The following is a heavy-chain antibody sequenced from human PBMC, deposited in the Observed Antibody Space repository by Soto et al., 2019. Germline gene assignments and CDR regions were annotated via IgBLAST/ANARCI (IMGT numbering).Heavy chain of an antibody. V-gene: IGHV3-33*01. J-gene: IGHJ3*01. CDR3: EREKQLVPGAFDL. CDR1: GFTFSSYG. D-gene: IGHD6-13*01. CDR2: IWYDGSNK. Sequence: PGGSLRLSCAASGFTFSSYGMHWVRQAPGKGLEWVAVIWYDGSNKYYADSVKGRFTISRDNSKNTLYLQMNSLRAEDTAVYYCEREKQLVPGAFDLWGQGTMVTVSS.